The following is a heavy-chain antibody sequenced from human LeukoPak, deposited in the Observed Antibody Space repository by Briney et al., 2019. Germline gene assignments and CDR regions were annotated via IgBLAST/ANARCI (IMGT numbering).Heavy chain of an antibody. CDR1: GYTFTSYY. J-gene: IGHJ4*02. Sequence: ASVKVSCKASGYTFTSYYMHWVRQAPGQGLEWMGWINPNSGGTNYAQKFQGRVTMTRDTSISTAYMELSRLRSVDTAVYYCARGVVPAAIAFPAIDYWGQGTLVTVSS. V-gene: IGHV1-2*02. D-gene: IGHD2-2*02. CDR3: ARGVVPAAIAFPAIDY. CDR2: INPNSGGT.